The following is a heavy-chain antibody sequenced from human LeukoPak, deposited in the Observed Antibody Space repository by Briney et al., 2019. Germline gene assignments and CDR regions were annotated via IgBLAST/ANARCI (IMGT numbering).Heavy chain of an antibody. CDR2: ISGSGGST. CDR3: AKGLSYYYDSSGKAFDY. D-gene: IGHD3-22*01. V-gene: IGHV3-23*01. J-gene: IGHJ4*02. Sequence: PGGSLRLSCAASGFTFSSYAMSWVRQAPGKGLEWVSAISGSGGSTYYADSVKGRFTISRDNSKNTLYLQMNSLRAEDTAVYYCAKGLSYYYDSSGKAFDYWGQGTLVTVFS. CDR1: GFTFSSYA.